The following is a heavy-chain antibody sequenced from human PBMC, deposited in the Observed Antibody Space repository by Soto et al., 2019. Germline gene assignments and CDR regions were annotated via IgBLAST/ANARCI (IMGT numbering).Heavy chain of an antibody. Sequence: GGSLRLSCAASGFTFSGSAMHWVRQASGKGLEWVGRIRSKANSYATAYAASVKGRFTISRDDSKNTAYLQMNSLKTEDTAVYYCTSRRDWTAVDPLDYWGLGTLVTVSS. V-gene: IGHV3-73*01. CDR2: IRSKANSYAT. J-gene: IGHJ4*02. D-gene: IGHD5-18*01. CDR3: TSRRDWTAVDPLDY. CDR1: GFTFSGSA.